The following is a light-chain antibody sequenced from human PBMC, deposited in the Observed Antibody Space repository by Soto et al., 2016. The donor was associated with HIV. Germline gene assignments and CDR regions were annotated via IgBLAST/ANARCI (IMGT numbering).Light chain of an antibody. V-gene: IGKV1-5*03. CDR3: QQYNSYRT. J-gene: IGKJ1*01. Sequence: DIQMTQSPSTLSASVGDRVTITCRASQSISSWLAWYQQKPGKAPKLLIYKASSLESGVPSRFSGSGSGTEFTLTISSLQPDDFATYYCQQYNSYRTFGQGYQGGNQT. CDR1: QSISSW. CDR2: KAS.